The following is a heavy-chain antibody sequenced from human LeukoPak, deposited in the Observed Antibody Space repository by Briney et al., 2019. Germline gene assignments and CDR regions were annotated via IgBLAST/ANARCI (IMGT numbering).Heavy chain of an antibody. CDR2: INHSGST. CDR1: GGSFSGYY. CDR3: ARGRGLVQLWLRWVAPFDY. Sequence: TSETLSLTCAVYGGSFSGYYWSWIRQPPGKGLEWIGEINHSGSTNYNPSLKSRVTISVDTSKNQFSLKLSSVTAADTAVYYCARGRGLVQLWLRWVAPFDYWGQGTLVTVSS. V-gene: IGHV4-34*01. D-gene: IGHD5-18*01. J-gene: IGHJ4*02.